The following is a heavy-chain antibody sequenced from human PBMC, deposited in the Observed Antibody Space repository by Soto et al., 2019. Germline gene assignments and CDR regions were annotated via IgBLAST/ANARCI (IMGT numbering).Heavy chain of an antibody. J-gene: IGHJ5*02. CDR2: IGDDGTIT. D-gene: IGHD6-13*01. CDR1: GFTFGSYW. CDR3: ARARLSSSSWYKWAFDP. V-gene: IGHV3-74*01. Sequence: EVQLVESGGGVVQPGGSLRLACAASGFTFGSYWMHWVRQVPGQRLEWVSRIGDDGTITDYADSVKGRFTISRDNAKNTLYLEMRGLTVEYTAVYFCARARLSSSSWYKWAFDPWGQGTQVIVSS.